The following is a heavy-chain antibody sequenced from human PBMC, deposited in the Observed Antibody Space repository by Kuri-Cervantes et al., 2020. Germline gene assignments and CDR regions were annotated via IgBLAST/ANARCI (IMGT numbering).Heavy chain of an antibody. V-gene: IGHV1-8*01. CDR3: ARGRIRGRLGDYIWGSYPEYFDY. CDR2: MNPNSGNT. J-gene: IGHJ4*02. CDR1: GYTFTSYD. Sequence: ASVKVSCKASGYTFTSYDINWVRQAPGQGLEWMGWMNPNSGNTGYAQKFQGRVTMTRNTSISTAYMELSSLRSEDTAVYYCARGRIRGRLGDYIWGSYPEYFDYWGQGTLVTVSS. D-gene: IGHD3-16*02.